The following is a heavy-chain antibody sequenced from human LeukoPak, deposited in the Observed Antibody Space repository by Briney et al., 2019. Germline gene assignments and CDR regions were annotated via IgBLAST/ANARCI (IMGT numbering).Heavy chain of an antibody. V-gene: IGHV4-34*01. D-gene: IGHD2-2*01. CDR2: INHSGST. CDR3: ARVRQDIVVVPAAQIVKNTYWYFDL. J-gene: IGHJ2*01. CDR1: GGSFSGYY. Sequence: SETLSLTCAVYGGSFSGYYWSWIRQPPGKGLEWIGEINHSGSTNYYPSLKSRVTISVDTSKNHFSLKLSSVTAADTAVYYCARVRQDIVVVPAAQIVKNTYWYFDLWGRGTLVTVSS.